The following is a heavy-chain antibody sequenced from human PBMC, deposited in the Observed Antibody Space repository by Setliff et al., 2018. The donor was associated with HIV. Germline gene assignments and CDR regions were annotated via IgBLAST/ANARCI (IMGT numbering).Heavy chain of an antibody. Sequence: GASVKVSCKASGGTFSSYTISWVRQAPGQGLEWMGRIIPILGIANYAQKFQGRVTITADKSTSTAYMELSSLRSEDTAVYYRARSIKYYYDSSGYYNLDYWGLGTLVTVSS. CDR3: ARSIKYYYDSSGYYNLDY. J-gene: IGHJ4*02. CDR2: IIPILGIA. CDR1: GGTFSSYT. V-gene: IGHV1-69*02. D-gene: IGHD3-22*01.